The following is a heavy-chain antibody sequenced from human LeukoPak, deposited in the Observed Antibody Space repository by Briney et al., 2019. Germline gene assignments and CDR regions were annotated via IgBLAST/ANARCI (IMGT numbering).Heavy chain of an antibody. CDR1: GFTFSSYS. V-gene: IGHV3-21*01. D-gene: IGHD2-2*01. CDR3: ARDHRNRAVPAAMRWFDP. CDR2: ISSSSSYI. Sequence: GGSLRLSCAASGFTFSSYSMNWVRQAPGKGLEWVSSISSSSSYIYYADSVKGRFTISRDNAKNSLYLQMNSLRAEDTAVYYCARDHRNRAVPAAMRWFDPWGQGTLVTVSS. J-gene: IGHJ5*02.